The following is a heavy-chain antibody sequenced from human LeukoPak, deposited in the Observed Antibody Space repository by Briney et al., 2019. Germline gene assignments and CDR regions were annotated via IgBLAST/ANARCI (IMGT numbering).Heavy chain of an antibody. CDR3: ARRQRGTAVIDY. Sequence: SETLSLTCTVSGGSISSYYWSWLRQPPGKGLEWIGYIYYSGSTNYNPSLKSRVTISVDTSKNQFSLKLSSVTAADTAVYYCARRQRGTAVIDYWGQGTLVTVSS. V-gene: IGHV4-59*08. D-gene: IGHD1-1*01. CDR1: GGSISSYY. CDR2: IYYSGST. J-gene: IGHJ4*02.